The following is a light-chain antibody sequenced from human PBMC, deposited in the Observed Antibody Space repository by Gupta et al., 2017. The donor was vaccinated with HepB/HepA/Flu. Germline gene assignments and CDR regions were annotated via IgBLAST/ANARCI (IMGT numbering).Light chain of an antibody. CDR3: EHWDDSRSGPWV. CDR1: SSNIGNNY. Sequence: QSVVTQPPSASGTPGQRVTISCSGSSSNIGNNYVYSCYQLPGTAPTLLIYKNNQRPSGVPDRFSGSKSGTSAALAISGLRSEEEADYYCEHWDDSRSGPWVFDGGTKVTVL. V-gene: IGLV1-47*01. J-gene: IGLJ3*02. CDR2: KNN.